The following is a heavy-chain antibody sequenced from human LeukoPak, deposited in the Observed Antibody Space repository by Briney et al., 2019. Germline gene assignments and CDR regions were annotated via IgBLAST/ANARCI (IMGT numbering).Heavy chain of an antibody. CDR2: IYYSGST. CDR3: ARSGWLGSRTDY. J-gene: IGHJ4*02. CDR1: GGSISSSSYY. Sequence: SETLSLTCTVSGGSISSSSYYWGWIRQPPGKGLEWIGSIYYSGSTYYNPSLKSRVTISVDTSKNQFSLKLSSVTAADTAVYYCARSGWLGSRTDYWGQGTLVTVSS. V-gene: IGHV4-39*01. D-gene: IGHD3-10*01.